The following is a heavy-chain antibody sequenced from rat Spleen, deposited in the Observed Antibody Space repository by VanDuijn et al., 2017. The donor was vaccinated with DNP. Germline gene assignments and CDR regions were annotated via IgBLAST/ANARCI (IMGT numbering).Heavy chain of an antibody. Sequence: EVQLVESGGGLVQPGRSLKLSCAASGFIFSDYYMAWVRQTPKKGLEWVASISYDVSSTYYGDSVKGRFTISRDNANHTLYLQMDSLRSEDTATYYCARPLITTHYFDYWGQGVTVTVSS. D-gene: IGHD1-1*01. CDR1: GFIFSDYY. CDR2: ISYDVSST. J-gene: IGHJ2*01. CDR3: ARPLITTHYFDY. V-gene: IGHV5-22*01.